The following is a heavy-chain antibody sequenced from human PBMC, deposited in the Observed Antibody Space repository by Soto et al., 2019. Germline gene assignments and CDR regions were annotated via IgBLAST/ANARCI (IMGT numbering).Heavy chain of an antibody. D-gene: IGHD6-19*01. CDR1: GFTFSSYW. Sequence: GSLRLSCAASGFTFSSYWMSWVRQAPGKGLEWVAHTRQDGGQEYYVDSAKGRFTISRDNAKNSLYLQMNSLRVEDTAVYYCARYPNPTVAGLPFDLWGQGTLVTVSS. CDR2: TRQDGGQE. V-gene: IGHV3-7*03. CDR3: ARYPNPTVAGLPFDL. J-gene: IGHJ4*02.